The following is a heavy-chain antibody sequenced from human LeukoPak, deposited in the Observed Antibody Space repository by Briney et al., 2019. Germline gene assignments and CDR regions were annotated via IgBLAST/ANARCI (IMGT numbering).Heavy chain of an antibody. CDR2: IYPGDSDT. CDR1: GYSFTSYW. CDR3: ARGPDAFDF. J-gene: IGHJ3*01. Sequence: HGESLKISCKTSGYSFTSYWIGWVRQMPGKGLEWMGIIYPGDSDTKYSPSLQGQVTISADKSISTTYLQWSSLKASDIAIYYCARGPDAFDFWGQGTMVTVSA. V-gene: IGHV5-51*01.